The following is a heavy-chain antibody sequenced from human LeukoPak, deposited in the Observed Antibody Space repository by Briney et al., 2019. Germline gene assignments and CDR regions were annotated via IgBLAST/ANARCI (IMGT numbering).Heavy chain of an antibody. CDR2: INPNSGGT. CDR1: GYTFTGYY. J-gene: IGHJ4*02. CDR3: ARVSGGFADYDY. V-gene: IGHV1-2*02. D-gene: IGHD2-15*01. Sequence: GASVKVSCKASGYTFTGYYMHWVQQAPGQGLEWMGWINPNSGGTNYAQKFQGRVTMTRDTSISTAYMELSGLRSDDTAVYYCARVSGGFADYDYWGQGTLVTVSS.